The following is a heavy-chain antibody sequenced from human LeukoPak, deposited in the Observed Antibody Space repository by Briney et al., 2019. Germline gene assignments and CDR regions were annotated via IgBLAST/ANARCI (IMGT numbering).Heavy chain of an antibody. CDR2: IYYSGST. V-gene: IGHV4-30-4*08. CDR3: ARGVVGYYMDV. Sequence: PSQTLSLTCTVSGGSISSGDYYGSWIRQRPGKGLEWIVYIYYSGSTYYNPSLKSRVTISVDTSKNQFSLKLSSVTAADTAVYYCARGVVGYYMDVWGKGTTVTVSS. J-gene: IGHJ6*03. CDR1: GGSISSGDYY.